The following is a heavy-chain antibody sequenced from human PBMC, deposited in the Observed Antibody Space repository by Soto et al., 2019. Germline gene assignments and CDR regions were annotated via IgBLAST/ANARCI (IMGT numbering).Heavy chain of an antibody. CDR1: GFTFSAYA. CDR3: AKGRRGYTYSNYFDS. Sequence: AGSLRLSCAASGFTFSAYAVTWVRQAPGKGLEWVSVISGGGDSTFYADSVKGRFTISRDNSKNTLYLQINNLTVEDTATYYCAKGRRGYTYSNYFDSWGQGTLVTVSS. J-gene: IGHJ4*02. D-gene: IGHD5-18*01. CDR2: ISGGGDST. V-gene: IGHV3-23*01.